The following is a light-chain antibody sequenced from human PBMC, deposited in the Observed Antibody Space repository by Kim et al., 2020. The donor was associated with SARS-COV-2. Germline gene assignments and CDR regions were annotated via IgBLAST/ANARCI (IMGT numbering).Light chain of an antibody. V-gene: IGKV1-27*01. CDR1: QGIDNY. CDR3: QKYNSGPYT. CDR2: GAS. Sequence: LSASVGDRVTITCRASQGIDNYLAWYQQKPGKVPKRLIYGASTLQPGVPSRFSGSASGTDFTLTISSLQPEDVATYYCQKYNSGPYTFGQGTKLEI. J-gene: IGKJ2*01.